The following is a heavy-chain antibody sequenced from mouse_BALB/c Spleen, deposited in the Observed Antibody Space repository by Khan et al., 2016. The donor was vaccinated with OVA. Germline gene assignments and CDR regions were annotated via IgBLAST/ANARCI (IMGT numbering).Heavy chain of an antibody. CDR2: ISSGGDNT. CDR1: GFTFSSFT. Sequence: EVQLVESGGGLVKPGGSLKLSCAASGFTFSSFTMSWVRQTPEKRLEWVATISSGGDNTYYPDSVKGRFTISRDNSKNNRYLQMSSLRSEDTALYYCARSNYGSFAYWGQGTLVTVSA. V-gene: IGHV5-9*03. J-gene: IGHJ3*01. CDR3: ARSNYGSFAY. D-gene: IGHD2-2*01.